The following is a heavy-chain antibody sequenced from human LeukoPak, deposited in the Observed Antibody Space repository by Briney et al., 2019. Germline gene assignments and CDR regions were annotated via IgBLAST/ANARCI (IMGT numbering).Heavy chain of an antibody. CDR1: GFSLSTYGVG. D-gene: IGHD3-22*01. J-gene: IGHJ4*02. V-gene: IGHV2-5*02. CDR2: IYWDDEK. Sequence: SGPTLVKPTQTLTLTCTFSGFSLSTYGVGVGWIRQPPGKALEWLALIYWDDEKRYSPSLKSRLTITKDTSKNQVVHTMTNMDPVDTATYFCARMNSSGPIDYWGQGTLVTVSS. CDR3: ARMNSSGPIDY.